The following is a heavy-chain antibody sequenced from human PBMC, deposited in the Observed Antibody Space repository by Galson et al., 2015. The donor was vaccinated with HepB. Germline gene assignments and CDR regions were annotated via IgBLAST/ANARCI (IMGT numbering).Heavy chain of an antibody. J-gene: IGHJ4*02. CDR3: AKPEYCRSISCSLGY. V-gene: IGHV3-23*01. D-gene: IGHD2-2*01. CDR2: ISSSDGST. Sequence: SLRLSCAASGFTFSSYAMSWVRQAPGKGLEWVSAISSSDGSTYYADSVKGRFTISRDNSKNTLSLQMNSLRAEDTAVYYCAKPEYCRSISCSLGYWGQGTLVAVSS. CDR1: GFTFSSYA.